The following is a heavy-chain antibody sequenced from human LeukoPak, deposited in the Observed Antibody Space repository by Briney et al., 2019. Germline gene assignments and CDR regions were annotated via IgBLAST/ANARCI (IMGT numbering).Heavy chain of an antibody. CDR1: GGSISSGGYY. J-gene: IGHJ6*03. CDR3: ASNSQYLLELFYYMDV. CDR2: IYHSGST. Sequence: PSETLSLTCTVSGGSISSGGYYWSWIRQPPGKGLEWIGYIYHSGSTYYNPSLKSRVTISVDRSKNQFSLKLSSVTAADTAVYYCASNSQYLLELFYYMDVWGKGTTVTVSS. D-gene: IGHD1-7*01. V-gene: IGHV4-30-2*01.